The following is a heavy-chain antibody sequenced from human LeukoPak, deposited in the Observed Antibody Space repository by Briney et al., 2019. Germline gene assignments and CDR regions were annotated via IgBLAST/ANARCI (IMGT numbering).Heavy chain of an antibody. Sequence: PSETLSLTCAVYGGSFSGYYWSWIRQPPGKGLEWIGEINHSGSTNYNPSLKSRVTISVDTSKNQFSLKLSSVTAAATAVYYCARGLQPWSYWGQGTLVTVSS. D-gene: IGHD5-18*01. V-gene: IGHV4-34*01. CDR1: GGSFSGYY. CDR2: INHSGST. CDR3: ARGLQPWSY. J-gene: IGHJ4*02.